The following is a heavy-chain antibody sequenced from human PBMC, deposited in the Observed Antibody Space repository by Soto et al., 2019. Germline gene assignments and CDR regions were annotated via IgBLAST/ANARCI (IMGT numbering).Heavy chain of an antibody. J-gene: IGHJ4*02. V-gene: IGHV3-30*18. D-gene: IGHD3-3*01. Sequence: GGPLRLSCAASGFTFSSYGMHWVRQAPGKGLEWVAVISYDGSNKYYADSVKGRFTISRDNSKNTLYLQMNSLRAEDTAVYYCAKDTAYYDFWSGYYPLWGQGT. CDR2: ISYDGSNK. CDR1: GFTFSSYG. CDR3: AKDTAYYDFWSGYYPL.